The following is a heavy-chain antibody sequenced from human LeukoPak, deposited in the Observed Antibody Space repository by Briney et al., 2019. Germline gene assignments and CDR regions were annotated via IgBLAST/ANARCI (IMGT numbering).Heavy chain of an antibody. J-gene: IGHJ5*01. CDR3: AKGVWAPRFDS. V-gene: IGHV4-34*01. CDR1: VASFSYDY. CDR2: INHSGSI. D-gene: IGHD7-27*01. Sequence: SETLSLTCAVYVASFSYDYCSWIRQAPGKGLEWIGEINHSGSITYNPSLKSRVTISAEKSKSQFSLRLTSVTAADTAVYYCAKGVWAPRFDSWGQGTLVTVS.